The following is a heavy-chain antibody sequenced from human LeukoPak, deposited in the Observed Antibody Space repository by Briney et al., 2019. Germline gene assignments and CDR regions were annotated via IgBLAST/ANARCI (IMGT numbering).Heavy chain of an antibody. D-gene: IGHD3-9*01. V-gene: IGHV3-11*06. CDR3: ARGSISGSSFDL. J-gene: IGHJ2*01. Sequence: GGSLRLSCEASGFTFSDYYMSWVRQAPGKGLEWVSYISGSSGYTKYADSVKGRFTISRDNAKNSLYLQVNSLRAEDTAVYYCARGSISGSSFDLWGRGTLLSVSS. CDR2: ISGSSGYT. CDR1: GFTFSDYY.